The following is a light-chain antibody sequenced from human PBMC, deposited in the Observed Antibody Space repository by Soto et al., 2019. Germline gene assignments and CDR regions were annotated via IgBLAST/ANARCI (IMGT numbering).Light chain of an antibody. CDR2: TGS. CDR3: QQAASFPIT. Sequence: DIQMTQSPSSVSASVGHRVTITCRASQGIKNWLAWYQQKPGKAPNLLIYTGSSLQSGVPSRFSGSGSGTDFTLTINSLQPEDFATYYCQQAASFPITFGQGTRLEIK. J-gene: IGKJ5*01. V-gene: IGKV1-12*01. CDR1: QGIKNW.